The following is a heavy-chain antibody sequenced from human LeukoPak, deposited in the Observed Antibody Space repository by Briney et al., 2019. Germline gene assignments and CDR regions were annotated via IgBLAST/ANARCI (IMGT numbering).Heavy chain of an antibody. J-gene: IGHJ6*02. V-gene: IGHV3-73*01. Sequence: SGGSLKLSCAASGFTFSGSAMHWVRQASGKGLEWVGRIRSKANSYATAYAASVKGRFTISRDDSKNTAYLQMNSLKTEDTAVYYCTRHLEEYSSSWRRYPGYYYYGMNVWGQGTTVTVSS. CDR3: TRHLEEYSSSWRRYPGYYYYGMNV. CDR2: IRSKANSYAT. D-gene: IGHD6-13*01. CDR1: GFTFSGSA.